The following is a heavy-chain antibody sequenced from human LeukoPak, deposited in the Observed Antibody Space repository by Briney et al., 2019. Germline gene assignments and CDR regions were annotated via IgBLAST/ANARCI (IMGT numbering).Heavy chain of an antibody. CDR3: ARGLHRSGGSCYSSSWFDP. Sequence: ASVKVSCKASGYTFTSYDINWVRQATGQGLEWMGWMNPNSGNTGYAQKFQGRVTMTRNTSISTAYMELSSLRSEDTAVYYCARGLHRSGGSCYSSSWFDPWGQGTLVTVSS. D-gene: IGHD2-15*01. CDR2: MNPNSGNT. V-gene: IGHV1-8*01. CDR1: GYTFTSYD. J-gene: IGHJ5*02.